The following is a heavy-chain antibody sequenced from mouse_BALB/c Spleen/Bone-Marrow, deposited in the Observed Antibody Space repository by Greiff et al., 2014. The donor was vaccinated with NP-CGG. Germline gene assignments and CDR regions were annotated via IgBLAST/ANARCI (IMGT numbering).Heavy chain of an antibody. V-gene: IGHV1-9*01. CDR1: GYTFSSYW. J-gene: IGHJ1*01. D-gene: IGHD1-1*01. CDR3: ARNYGSSYYWYFDV. CDR2: ILPGSGST. Sequence: VQLQQSGAELMKPGASVKISCRATGYTFSSYWIEWVKQRPVHGLEWIGEILPGSGSTNYNEKFKGKATFTADTSSNTAYMQLSSLTSEDSAVYYRARNYGSSYYWYFDVWGAGTTVTVSS.